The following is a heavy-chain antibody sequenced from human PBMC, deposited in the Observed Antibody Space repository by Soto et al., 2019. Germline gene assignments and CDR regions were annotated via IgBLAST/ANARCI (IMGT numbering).Heavy chain of an antibody. D-gene: IGHD3-3*01. J-gene: IGHJ4*02. CDR1: GFTFSSYA. CDR2: ISGSGGST. V-gene: IGHV3-23*01. Sequence: GGSLRLSCAASGFTFSSYAMSWVRQAPGKGLEWVSAISGSGGSTYYADSVKGRFTISRDNSKNTLYLQMNSLRAEDTAVYYCANGPPDFWSGYHTGGVEFDYWGQGTLVTVSS. CDR3: ANGPPDFWSGYHTGGVEFDY.